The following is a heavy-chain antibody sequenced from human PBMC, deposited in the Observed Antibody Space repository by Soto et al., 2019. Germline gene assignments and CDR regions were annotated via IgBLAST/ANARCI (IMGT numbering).Heavy chain of an antibody. V-gene: IGHV4-31*03. D-gene: IGHD3-10*01. CDR3: AAGSGTHYSVATGFDF. CDR2: IYYTGNS. Sequence: QVQLQESGPGLVKPSQTLSLTCTVSGASISSGAYYWSWIRQQPGKGLEWVGYIYYTGNSYYNPSLKSRISMSIDTSNIQFSLRLSSVTAADTAVYYCAAGSGTHYSVATGFDFWGLGTLVTVSP. J-gene: IGHJ4*02. CDR1: GASISSGAYY.